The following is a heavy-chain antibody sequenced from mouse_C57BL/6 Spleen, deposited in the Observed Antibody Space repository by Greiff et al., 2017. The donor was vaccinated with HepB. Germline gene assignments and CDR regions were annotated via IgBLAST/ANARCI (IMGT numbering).Heavy chain of an antibody. CDR1: GYTFTSYW. CDR3: AHMVTTKNAMDY. CDR2: INPSNGGT. Sequence: VQLQQSGTELVKPGASVKLSCKASGYTFTSYWMHWVKQRPGQGLEWIGNINPSNGGTNYNEKFKSKATLTVDKSSSTAYMQLSSLTSEDSAVCYCAHMVTTKNAMDYWGQGTSVTVSS. J-gene: IGHJ4*01. D-gene: IGHD2-2*01. V-gene: IGHV1-53*01.